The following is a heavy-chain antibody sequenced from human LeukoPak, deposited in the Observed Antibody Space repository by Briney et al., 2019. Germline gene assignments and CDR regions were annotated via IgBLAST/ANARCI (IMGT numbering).Heavy chain of an antibody. J-gene: IGHJ4*02. Sequence: PGGSLRLSCAASGFRFSNYWIHWVRQAPAKGLVWVSRIRTDGGSTAYADFVKGRFTISGDNAKNTVYLQMNSLRADDTAVYYCARDMETGGRAFDSWGQGTLVTVSS. CDR3: ARDMETGGRAFDS. V-gene: IGHV3-74*01. CDR2: IRTDGGST. CDR1: GFRFSNYW. D-gene: IGHD2-8*02.